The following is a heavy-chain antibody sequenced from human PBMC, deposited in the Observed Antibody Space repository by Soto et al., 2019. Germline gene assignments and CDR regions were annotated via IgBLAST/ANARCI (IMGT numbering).Heavy chain of an antibody. CDR2: VSAYDGDT. J-gene: IGHJ3*02. D-gene: IGHD3-22*01. Sequence: GASVKVSCKASGYTFTSYGISWVRQAPGQGLEWMGWVSAYDGDTNYAQKLQGRVTMTTDTSTTTAYMELRSLRSDDTAVYYCARDYHYRSNGYYSDVFDIWG. CDR1: GYTFTSYG. CDR3: ARDYHYRSNGYYSDVFDI. V-gene: IGHV1-18*01.